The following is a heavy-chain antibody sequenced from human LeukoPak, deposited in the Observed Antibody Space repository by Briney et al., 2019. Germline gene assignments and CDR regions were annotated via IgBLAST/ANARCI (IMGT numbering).Heavy chain of an antibody. CDR3: AATRRLPLLGFDS. V-gene: IGHV1-8*02. CDR1: GYTFTSYY. Sequence: ASVKVSCKASGYTFTSYYMHWVRQAPGQGLEWMGWVNPNSGNTGYAQKFQGRVAMTRDTSISAAYMELSGLRSEDTAVYYCAATRRLPLLGFDSWGQGTLVTVSS. J-gene: IGHJ5*01. D-gene: IGHD2-15*01. CDR2: VNPNSGNT.